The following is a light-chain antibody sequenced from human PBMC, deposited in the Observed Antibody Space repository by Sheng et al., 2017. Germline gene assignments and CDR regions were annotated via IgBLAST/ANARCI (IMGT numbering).Light chain of an antibody. CDR2: DVN. J-gene: IGLJ1*01. CDR1: SSDVGGYNY. CDR3: CSYAGSLNV. V-gene: IGLV2-11*01. Sequence: QSALTQPRSVSGSPGQSVAISCTGTSSDVGGYNYVSWYQQHPGKAPKLMIYDVNKRPSGVPDRFSGSKSGNTASLTISGLQAEDEADYYCCSYAGSLNVFGTGTKVT.